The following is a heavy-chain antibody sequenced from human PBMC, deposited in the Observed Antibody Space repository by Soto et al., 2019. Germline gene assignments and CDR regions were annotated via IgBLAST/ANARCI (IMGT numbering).Heavy chain of an antibody. CDR2: IYSGGST. J-gene: IGHJ6*02. V-gene: IGHV3-66*01. CDR3: ARDRDLRYYYGMDV. CDR1: GFTVSSNY. Sequence: GGSLRLSCAASGFTVSSNYMSWVRQAPGKGLEWVSVIYSGGSTYYTNSWKGRFTISRDNSKNTLYLQMNSLRSEDTAVYYCARDRDLRYYYGMDVWGQGTTVTVSS. D-gene: IGHD4-17*01.